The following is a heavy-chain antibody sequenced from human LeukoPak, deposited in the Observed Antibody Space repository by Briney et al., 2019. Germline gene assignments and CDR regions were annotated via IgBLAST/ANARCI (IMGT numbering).Heavy chain of an antibody. D-gene: IGHD4-17*01. CDR2: IYYSGST. Sequence: KPSETLSLTCTVSGDSISGNYWTWIRQPPGKGLEWIGYIYYSGSTNYNPSLKSRVSISVDTSKNQFSLKLSSVTAADTAVYYCARTGSTVTMLYPFDHWGQGTLVTVSS. J-gene: IGHJ4*02. V-gene: IGHV4-59*01. CDR3: ARTGSTVTMLYPFDH. CDR1: GDSISGNY.